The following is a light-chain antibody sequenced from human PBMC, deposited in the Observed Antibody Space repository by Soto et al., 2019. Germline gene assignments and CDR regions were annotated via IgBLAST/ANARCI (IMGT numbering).Light chain of an antibody. J-gene: IGKJ4*01. Sequence: DIQMTQSLSSLSASVGDRVTITCRASQSISVSLHWYQQKPGKAPNLLIYAASNLQSGVPSSFSGTGSGTDFTLTISSVQPEDFATYYCQQSYGNPPTFGGGTKVE. CDR2: AAS. V-gene: IGKV1-39*01. CDR1: QSISVS. CDR3: QQSYGNPPT.